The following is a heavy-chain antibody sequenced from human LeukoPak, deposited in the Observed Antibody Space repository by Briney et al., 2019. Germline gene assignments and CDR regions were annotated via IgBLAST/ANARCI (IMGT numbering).Heavy chain of an antibody. CDR2: IKEDGSEK. Sequence: PGGSLRLSCAASGFTFNKYWMSWVRQAPGEGLEWVAKIKEDGSEKYYVDSVKGRFTISRDNAESVLFLQMNSLRVDDTAVYYCAGGYYSSSDHWGQGTLVTVSS. D-gene: IGHD1-14*01. CDR1: GFTFNKYW. CDR3: AGGYYSSSDH. J-gene: IGHJ5*02. V-gene: IGHV3-7*04.